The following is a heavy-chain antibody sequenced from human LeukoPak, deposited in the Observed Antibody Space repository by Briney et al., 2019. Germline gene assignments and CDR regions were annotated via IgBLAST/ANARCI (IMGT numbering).Heavy chain of an antibody. CDR1: GGTFSSYA. D-gene: IGHD3-22*01. Sequence: ASVKVSCKCSGGTFSSYAISWVRQAPGQGLEWMGGISAYNGNTNYAQKLQGRVTMTTDTSTSTAYMELRSLRSDDTAVYYCARVDSSGYYYPDYWGQGTLVTVSS. V-gene: IGHV1-18*01. CDR3: ARVDSSGYYYPDY. J-gene: IGHJ4*02. CDR2: ISAYNGNT.